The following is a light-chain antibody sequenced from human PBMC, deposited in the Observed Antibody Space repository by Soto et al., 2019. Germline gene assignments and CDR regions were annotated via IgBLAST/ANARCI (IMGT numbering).Light chain of an antibody. Sequence: QPVLTQSPSASASLGASVKITCTLSRGHNSYAIAWHQQQPEKGPRYLMKLNSDGSHSKGDGIPDRFSGSSSGAERYLTISSLQSEDEADYYCQTWGTGIQVFGGGTKLTVL. CDR3: QTWGTGIQV. J-gene: IGLJ2*01. CDR2: LNSDGSH. CDR1: RGHNSYA. V-gene: IGLV4-69*01.